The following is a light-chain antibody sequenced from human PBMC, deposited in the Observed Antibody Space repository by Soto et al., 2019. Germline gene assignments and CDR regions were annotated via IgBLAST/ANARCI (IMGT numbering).Light chain of an antibody. CDR2: EVN. Sequence: LTQPPSASGSPGQSVAISCTGTSSNVGGYNYVSWYQQHPGKAPKLMIYEVNKRPSGVPDRFSGSKSGNTASLTVSGLQAEDEADYYCSSYAGSSNVFGTGTKVTVL. J-gene: IGLJ1*01. V-gene: IGLV2-8*01. CDR1: SSNVGGYNY. CDR3: SSYAGSSNV.